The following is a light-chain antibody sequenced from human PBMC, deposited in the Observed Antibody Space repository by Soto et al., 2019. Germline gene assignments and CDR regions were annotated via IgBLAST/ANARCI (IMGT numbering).Light chain of an antibody. CDR1: QTVPKTY. J-gene: IGKJ4*01. CDR3: QQYAVSPLT. Sequence: EIVLTQSPGTLSLSPGETVTLSCRASQTVPKTYLAWYQQKPVQAPRLLIYDASTRATGIPDRFSGGGSGTNFPLTIRRLEPEDFAVYFCQQYAVSPLTFGGGTKVEIK. V-gene: IGKV3-20*01. CDR2: DAS.